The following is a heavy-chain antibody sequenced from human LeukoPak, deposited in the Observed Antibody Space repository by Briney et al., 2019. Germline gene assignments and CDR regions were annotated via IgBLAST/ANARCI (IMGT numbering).Heavy chain of an antibody. Sequence: PGGSLRLSCAAFGFTFTTYAMSWVRQAPGKGLEWVSAISGSGDSTYYADSVKGRFTISRDNSKNTLYLQVNSLRAEDTAVYYCAKAHYIHFLDYWGQGTLVTVSS. CDR3: AKAHYIHFLDY. CDR2: ISGSGDST. V-gene: IGHV3-23*01. CDR1: GFTFTTYA. D-gene: IGHD2/OR15-2a*01. J-gene: IGHJ4*02.